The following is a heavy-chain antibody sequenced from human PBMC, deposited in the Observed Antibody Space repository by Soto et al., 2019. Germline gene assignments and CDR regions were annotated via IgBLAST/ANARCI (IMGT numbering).Heavy chain of an antibody. CDR3: ANYYYGSGHYYYYGMDV. CDR2: IIPIFGTA. J-gene: IGHJ6*02. CDR1: GYTFSSYG. V-gene: IGHV1-69*13. Sequence: SVKVSCKASGYTFSSYGINWVRQAPGQGLEWMGGIIPIFGTANYAQKFQGRVTITADESTSTAYMELSSLRSEDTAVYYCANYYYGSGHYYYYGMDVWGQGTTVTVSS. D-gene: IGHD3-10*01.